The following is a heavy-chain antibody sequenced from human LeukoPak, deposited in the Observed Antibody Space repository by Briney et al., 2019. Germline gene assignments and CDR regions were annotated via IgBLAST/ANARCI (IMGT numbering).Heavy chain of an antibody. J-gene: IGHJ1*01. CDR1: SGSISTSNYY. CDR2: IFYSGST. D-gene: IGHD3-9*01. V-gene: IGHV4-39*07. CDR3: ASHTPYYDILTGYSGPQYFQH. Sequence: SETLSLTCTVSSGSISTSNYYWGWVRQPPGKALEWIGNIFYSGSTYYSPSLKSRVTISLDTSRNQFSLKLNSVTAADTAVYYCASHTPYYDILTGYSGPQYFQHWGQGTLVTVSS.